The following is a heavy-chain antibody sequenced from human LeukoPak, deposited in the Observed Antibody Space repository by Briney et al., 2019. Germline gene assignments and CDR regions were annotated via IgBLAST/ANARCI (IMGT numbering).Heavy chain of an antibody. J-gene: IGHJ4*02. CDR2: IRYDGSNK. Sequence: GGSLRLSCAASGFTFSSYGVHWVRQAPGKGLEWVAFIRYDGSNKYYADSVKGRFTISRDNSKNTLYLQMNSLRAEDTAVYFCAKGSRDGYNSGVYWGQGTLVTVSS. CDR1: GFTFSSYG. V-gene: IGHV3-30*02. D-gene: IGHD5-24*01. CDR3: AKGSRDGYNSGVY.